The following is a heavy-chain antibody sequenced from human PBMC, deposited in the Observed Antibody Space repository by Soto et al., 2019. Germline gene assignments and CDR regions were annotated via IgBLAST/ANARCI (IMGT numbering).Heavy chain of an antibody. CDR1: GGSISSYY. CDR3: ARLLPVLGVTYPGMDV. V-gene: IGHV4-59*08. CDR2: IYYSGST. Sequence: QVQLQESGPGLVKPSETLSLTCTVSGGSISSYYWSWIRQPPGKGLEWIGYIYYSGSTNYNPSLKSRVTLPVDTSKNQFSLKLSSVTAADTAVYYCARLLPVLGVTYPGMDVWGQGTTVTVSS. J-gene: IGHJ6*02. D-gene: IGHD3-10*01.